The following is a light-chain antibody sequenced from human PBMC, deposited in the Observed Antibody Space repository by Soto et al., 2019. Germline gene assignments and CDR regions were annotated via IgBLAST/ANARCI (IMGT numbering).Light chain of an antibody. CDR2: GAS. J-gene: IGKJ2*01. CDR1: ESVGRN. V-gene: IGKV3-15*01. Sequence: EIVMTQSPATLSLSPGEIATLSCRASESVGRNLAWYQQKPGQAPRLLIYGASTRATAIPPRFSGTGSGTDFTLTISSLQSEDFAVYYCQHYNNWPPDTFGQGTKVDIK. CDR3: QHYNNWPPDT.